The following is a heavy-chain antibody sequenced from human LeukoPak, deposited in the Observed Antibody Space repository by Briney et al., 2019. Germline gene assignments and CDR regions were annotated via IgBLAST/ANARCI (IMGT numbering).Heavy chain of an antibody. CDR2: ISISGSTI. V-gene: IGHV3-48*03. CDR1: GFTFTSYE. Sequence: GGSLRLSCAASGFTFTSYEMSWVRQAPGKGLEWVSYISISGSTIYYADSVKGRFTISRDNAKNSLYLQMNNLRAEDTALYYCARLCGGDCYQAFDIWGQGIMVTVSS. CDR3: ARLCGGDCYQAFDI. J-gene: IGHJ3*02. D-gene: IGHD2-21*02.